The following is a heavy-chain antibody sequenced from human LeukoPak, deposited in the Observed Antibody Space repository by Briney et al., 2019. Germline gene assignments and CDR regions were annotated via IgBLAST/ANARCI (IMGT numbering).Heavy chain of an antibody. CDR3: AKHLLNLSGYSYGSLDY. Sequence: GGSLRLSCAASGFTFSSYAMHWVRQAPGKGLEWVAVISYDGSNKYYADSVKGRFTTSRDNSKNTLYLQMNSLRAEDTAVYYCAKHLLNLSGYSYGSLDYWGQGTLVTVSS. D-gene: IGHD5-18*01. CDR1: GFTFSSYA. V-gene: IGHV3-30-3*02. J-gene: IGHJ4*02. CDR2: ISYDGSNK.